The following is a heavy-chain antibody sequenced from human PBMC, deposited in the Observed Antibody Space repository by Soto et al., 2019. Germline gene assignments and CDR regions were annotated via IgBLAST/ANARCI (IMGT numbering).Heavy chain of an antibody. CDR1: GFTFSSYA. Sequence: PGGSRRLSCSSSGFTFSSYAMQWVGQAPGNGLEWVAVISYDGSNKYYADSVKGRFTISRDNSKNTLYLQMNSLRAEDTAVYYCARVLATMGLYYYGMDVWGQGTTVTVSS. D-gene: IGHD5-12*01. J-gene: IGHJ6*02. CDR2: ISYDGSNK. V-gene: IGHV3-30-3*01. CDR3: ARVLATMGLYYYGMDV.